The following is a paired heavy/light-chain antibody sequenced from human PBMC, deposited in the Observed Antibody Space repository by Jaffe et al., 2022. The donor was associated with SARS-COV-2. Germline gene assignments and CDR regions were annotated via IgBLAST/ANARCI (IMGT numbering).Light chain of an antibody. V-gene: IGLV7-43*01. CDR1: TGAVTSGFY. Sequence: QTVVTQEPSLTVSPGGTVTLTCASITGAVTSGFYPNWFQLKPGQAPRALIYSTRNKHSWTPARFSGSLLGGKAALTVSGVQPEDEAEYYCLLYYGGSWVFGGGTKLTVL. CDR3: LLYYGGSWV. CDR2: STR. J-gene: IGLJ3*02.
Heavy chain of an antibody. CDR2: IYWDDDK. Sequence: QITLKESGPTLVKPTQPLTLTCTFSGFSLTTTAVGVGWIRQPPGKALECLALIYWDDDKRYSPSLKNRLTITKDTSKNQVVLTMTNVDPVDTATYYCAVLSGSHIFHSWGQGTLVTVSS. J-gene: IGHJ4*02. CDR1: GFSLTTTAVG. V-gene: IGHV2-5*02. CDR3: AVLSGSHIFHS. D-gene: IGHD1-26*01.